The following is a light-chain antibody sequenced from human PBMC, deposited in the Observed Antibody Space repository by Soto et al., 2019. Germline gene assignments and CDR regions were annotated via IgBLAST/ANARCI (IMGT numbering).Light chain of an antibody. CDR3: QQYNKWPP. V-gene: IGKV3-15*01. CDR2: GAS. CDR1: QSVSSN. J-gene: IGKJ1*01. Sequence: EILITQSPATRSVSPGERATLSCRASQSVSSNLAWYQQKPGQAPRLLIYGASTRATGIPTRFSGSGSGTEFTLTISSLQSEDVAVDYCQQYNKWPPFGQGTKVDIK.